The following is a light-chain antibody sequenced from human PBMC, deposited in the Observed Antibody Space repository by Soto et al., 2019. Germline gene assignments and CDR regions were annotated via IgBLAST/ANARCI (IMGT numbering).Light chain of an antibody. Sequence: QSALTQPPSASGSPGQSVTISCTGTSSDVGGYNYVSWYQQHPGKAPKLMIYEFSKRPSRVPDRFSGSKSGNTASLTVSGLQAEDEADYYCSSYAGSNNLVFGGGTKLTV. CDR1: SSDVGGYNY. J-gene: IGLJ2*01. V-gene: IGLV2-8*01. CDR3: SSYAGSNNLV. CDR2: EFS.